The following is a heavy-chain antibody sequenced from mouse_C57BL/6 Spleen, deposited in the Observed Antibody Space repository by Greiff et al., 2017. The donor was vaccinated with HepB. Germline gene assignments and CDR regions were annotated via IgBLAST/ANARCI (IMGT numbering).Heavy chain of an antibody. CDR1: GYAFSSSW. D-gene: IGHD1-1*01. Sequence: QVLLQQSGPELVKPGASVKISCKASGYAFSSSWMNWVKQRPGKGLEWIGRIYPGDGDTNYNGKFKGKATLTADKSSSTAYMQLSSLTSEDSAVYVGARYVDYCSSWGYMDVWGKGTTVTVSS. CDR2: IYPGDGDT. CDR3: ARYVDYCSSWGYMDV. V-gene: IGHV1-82*01. J-gene: IGHJ1*03.